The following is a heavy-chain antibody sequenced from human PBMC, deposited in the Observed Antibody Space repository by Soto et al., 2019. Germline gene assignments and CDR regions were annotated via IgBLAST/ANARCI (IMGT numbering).Heavy chain of an antibody. CDR3: ARPGGSGMADGFDF. CDR1: GFIFSSYG. CDR2: ISEDGSYK. V-gene: IGHV3-30*04. Sequence: QVQLVESGGGVVQPGRSLRLSCAASGFIFSSYGLHWVRQAPGKGLEWLAVISEDGSYKYYADFVKGRFTISRDNSKNMVYLEMNSLTAEDSAMYYCARPGGSGMADGFDFWGQGTLVTLSS. J-gene: IGHJ3*01. D-gene: IGHD1-26*01.